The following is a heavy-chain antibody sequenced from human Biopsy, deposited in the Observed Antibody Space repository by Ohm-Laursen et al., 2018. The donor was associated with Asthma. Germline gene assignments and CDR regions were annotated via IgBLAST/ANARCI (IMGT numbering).Heavy chain of an antibody. Sequence: SLRFSCAASGFTFSDYYMSWIRQAPGKGLEWISYINGKSNSIEYADSVKGRFTISWDNAKNSLYLQMNSLRAEDTAVYYCARDSYSSGLYDDFESWGQGTLVTVSS. J-gene: IGHJ4*02. CDR3: ARDSYSSGLYDDFES. V-gene: IGHV3-11*01. CDR1: GFTFSDYY. CDR2: INGKSNSI. D-gene: IGHD6-19*01.